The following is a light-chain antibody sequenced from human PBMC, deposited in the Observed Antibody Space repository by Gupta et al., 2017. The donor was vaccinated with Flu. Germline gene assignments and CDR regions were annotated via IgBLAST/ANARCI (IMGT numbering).Light chain of an antibody. CDR2: KDT. Sequence: SPGKTDSITCSGETVRDKYDSGYQQKPGQYPLLVIYKDTKRPSGIPERFSGSNSGNTVTLTISGTKAVDEADYFCEVWDNFYAVFGGGTKLTVL. CDR3: EVWDNFYAV. V-gene: IGLV3-1*01. J-gene: IGLJ2*01. CDR1: TVRDKY.